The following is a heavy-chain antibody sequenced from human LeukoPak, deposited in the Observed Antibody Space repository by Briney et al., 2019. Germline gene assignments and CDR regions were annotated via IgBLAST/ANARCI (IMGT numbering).Heavy chain of an antibody. CDR2: IKQDGGEK. CDR3: ARINYDMMTDSPREYMDV. J-gene: IGHJ6*03. Sequence: GGSLRLSCSASGFTFSSYWMSWGRHAPGKGREWGVTIKQDGGEKYYADKENDRFTINRHNAKNPLYLKMNSPRDEDTAVDYCARINYDMMTDSPREYMDVWGKGTTVTVSS. D-gene: IGHD3-9*01. V-gene: IGHV3-7*01. CDR1: GFTFSSYW.